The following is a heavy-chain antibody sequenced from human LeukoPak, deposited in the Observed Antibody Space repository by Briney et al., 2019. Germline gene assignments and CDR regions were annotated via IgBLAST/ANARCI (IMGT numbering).Heavy chain of an antibody. Sequence: ASVKVSCKASGYTFTSYDINWVRQATGQGLEWMRWMNPNSGNTGYAQKFQGRVTMTRNTSISTAYMELSSLRSEDTAVYYCARGTLELHYYYMDVWGKGTTVTVSS. D-gene: IGHD1-7*01. J-gene: IGHJ6*03. V-gene: IGHV1-8*01. CDR1: GYTFTSYD. CDR3: ARGTLELHYYYMDV. CDR2: MNPNSGNT.